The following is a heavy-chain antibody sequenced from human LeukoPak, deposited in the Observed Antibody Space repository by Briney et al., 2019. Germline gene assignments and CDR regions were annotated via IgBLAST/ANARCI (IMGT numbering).Heavy chain of an antibody. Sequence: GGSLKLSCAASGFTFSGSAMHWVRQASGKGLEWVGRIRSKANSYATAYVASVKGRFTISRDDSKNTAYLQMNSLKTEDTAVYYCTSLQPSSWGWAFDYWGQGTLVTVSS. CDR2: IRSKANSYAT. CDR1: GFTFSGSA. D-gene: IGHD6-13*01. J-gene: IGHJ4*02. V-gene: IGHV3-73*01. CDR3: TSLQPSSWGWAFDY.